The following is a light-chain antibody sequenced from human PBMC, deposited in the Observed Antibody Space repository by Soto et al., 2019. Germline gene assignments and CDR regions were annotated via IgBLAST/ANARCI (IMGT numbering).Light chain of an antibody. CDR2: DVT. CDR3: CSHAGSYTYV. V-gene: IGLV2-11*01. CDR1: SSEVGGYNY. J-gene: IGLJ1*01. Sequence: QSALTQPRSVSGSPGQSLTISCTGTSSEVGGYNYVSWYQQYPGKVPKLMIYDVTKRPSGVPDRFSGSKSGNTASLTISGLQAEDEADYYCCSHAGSYTYVFGTGTKLTVL.